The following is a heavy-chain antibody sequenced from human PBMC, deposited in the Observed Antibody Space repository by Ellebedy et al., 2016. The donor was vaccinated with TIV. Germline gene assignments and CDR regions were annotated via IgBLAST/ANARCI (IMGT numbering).Heavy chain of an antibody. Sequence: GGSLRLSCVVSGFTFSSYWMGWVRQAPGKGLEWVANIYQDGSKKYYVDSVKGRFTISRDNAKNSLYLQMNSLRVDDAAMYYCATDGSYGDYLSPTHAFEIWGQGTMLIVSS. CDR2: IYQDGSKK. V-gene: IGHV3-7*01. D-gene: IGHD1-26*01. J-gene: IGHJ3*02. CDR3: ATDGSYGDYLSPTHAFEI. CDR1: GFTFSSYW.